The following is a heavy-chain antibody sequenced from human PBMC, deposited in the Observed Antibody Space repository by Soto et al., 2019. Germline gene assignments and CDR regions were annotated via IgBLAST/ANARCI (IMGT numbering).Heavy chain of an antibody. J-gene: IGHJ3*02. D-gene: IGHD5-18*01. Sequence: SETLSLTCTVSGGSISSYYWSWIRQPPGKGLEWIGYIYYSGSTNYNPSLKSRVTISVDTPKNQFSLKLSSVTAADTAVYYCARRYGYASDIWGQGTMVTVSS. CDR2: IYYSGST. CDR1: GGSISSYY. V-gene: IGHV4-59*08. CDR3: ARRYGYASDI.